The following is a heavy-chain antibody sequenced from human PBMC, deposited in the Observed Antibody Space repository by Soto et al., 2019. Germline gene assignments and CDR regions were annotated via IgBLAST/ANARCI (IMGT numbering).Heavy chain of an antibody. CDR2: IYHSGST. D-gene: IGHD5-18*01. J-gene: IGHJ4*02. V-gene: IGHV4-61*08. Sequence: SDTLSLTCTVSGGSVRRYGSYWSWIRQPPGEGLEWIGYIYHSGSTNYNPSLKSRVTISIDTSKNQFSLKLSSVTAADTAVYYCAIGPRDTAVVDYWGQGTLVTVSS. CDR1: GGSVRRYGSY. CDR3: AIGPRDTAVVDY.